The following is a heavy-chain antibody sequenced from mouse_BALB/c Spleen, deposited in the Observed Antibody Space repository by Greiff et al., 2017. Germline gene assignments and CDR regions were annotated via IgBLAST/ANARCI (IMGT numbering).Heavy chain of an antibody. CDR3: TSSGYGNSFAY. D-gene: IGHD2-1*01. CDR2: IDPANGNT. CDR1: GFNIKDTY. Sequence: EVQLQQSGAELVKPGASVKLSCTASGFNIKDTYMYWVKQRPEQGLEWIGRIDPANGNTKYDPKFQGKATITADTSSNTAYLQLSSLTSEDTAVYYCTSSGYGNSFAYWGQGTLVTVSA. V-gene: IGHV14-3*02. J-gene: IGHJ3*01.